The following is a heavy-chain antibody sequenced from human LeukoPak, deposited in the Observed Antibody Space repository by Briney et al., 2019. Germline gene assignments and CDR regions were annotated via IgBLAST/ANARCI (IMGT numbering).Heavy chain of an antibody. CDR2: ISAYNGNT. Sequence: ASVKVSCKASGYTFTSYGISWVRQAPGQGLEWMGWISAYNGNTNYAQKLQGRVTMTTDTSTSTAYMELRSLRSDDTAVYYCATQDSGSYIAKAYDIWGQGTMVTVSS. CDR3: ATQDSGSYIAKAYDI. D-gene: IGHD1-26*01. CDR1: GYTFTSYG. V-gene: IGHV1-18*01. J-gene: IGHJ3*02.